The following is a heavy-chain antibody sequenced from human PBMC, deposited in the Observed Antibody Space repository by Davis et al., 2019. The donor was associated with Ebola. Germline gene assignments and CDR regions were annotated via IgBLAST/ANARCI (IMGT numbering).Heavy chain of an antibody. D-gene: IGHD6-19*01. CDR1: GGSFSTYY. CDR3: ARGPAYSSGWYWNY. Sequence: MPSETLSLTCAVYGGSFSTYYWSWIRQPPGMGLEWIGEINHSGSNNYNPSLKSRVTMSVDTSKSQFSLKLSSVTAADTSIYYCARGPAYSSGWYWNYWGQGTLVTVSS. J-gene: IGHJ4*02. CDR2: INHSGSN. V-gene: IGHV4-34*01.